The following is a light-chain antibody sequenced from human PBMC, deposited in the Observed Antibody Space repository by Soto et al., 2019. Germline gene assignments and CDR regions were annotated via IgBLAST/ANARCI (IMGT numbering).Light chain of an antibody. V-gene: IGKV3-15*01. CDR2: GAS. CDR3: QQYDSFSDT. CDR1: QRVYSN. J-gene: IGKJ5*01. Sequence: VLKQSAGTLSLYPGESATLSCRASQRVYSNLAWYQQRPGQAPRLLIYGASTRATGVPARFSGSGSGTEFRLTISTMQPDDFATYYCQQYDSFSDTSGQ.